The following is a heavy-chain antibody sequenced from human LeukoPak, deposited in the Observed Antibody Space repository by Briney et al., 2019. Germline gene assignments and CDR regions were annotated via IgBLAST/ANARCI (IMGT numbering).Heavy chain of an antibody. D-gene: IGHD1-26*01. V-gene: IGHV3-21*01. J-gene: IGHJ4*02. CDR1: GFTFSSYS. Sequence: GGSLRLSCAASGFTFSSYSMNWVRQAPGKGLEWVSSISSSSSYIYYADSVKGRFTISRDNAKNSLYLQMNSLRTEDTAVYYCARSCIVGAKLVFDYWGQGTLVTVSS. CDR3: ARSCIVGAKLVFDY. CDR2: ISSSSSYI.